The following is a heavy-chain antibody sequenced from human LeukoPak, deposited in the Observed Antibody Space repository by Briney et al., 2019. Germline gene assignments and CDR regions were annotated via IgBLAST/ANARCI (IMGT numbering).Heavy chain of an antibody. V-gene: IGHV1-46*01. CDR2: IDPSGGNT. CDR3: ARARSYSGSYPFDY. D-gene: IGHD1-26*01. CDR1: GYTFTSYY. J-gene: IGHJ4*02. Sequence: ASVRVTCKASGYTFTSYYMHWVRQAPGQGLEWMGIIDPSGGNTNYAQKFQGRVTLTRVTSTSSVYIELSSLRSEDTAVYSCARARSYSGSYPFDYWGQGAIVAVPS.